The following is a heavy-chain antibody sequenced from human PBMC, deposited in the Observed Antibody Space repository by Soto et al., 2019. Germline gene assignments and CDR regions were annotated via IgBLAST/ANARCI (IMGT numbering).Heavy chain of an antibody. CDR3: ARVPDR. J-gene: IGHJ5*02. CDR1: GGSISSGGYS. CDR2: IYHSGST. V-gene: IGHV4-30-2*01. Sequence: ASETLSLTCAVSGGSISSGGYSWSWIRQPPGKGLEWIGYIYHSGSTYYNPSLKSRVTISVDRSKNQFSLKLSSVTAADTAVYYGARVPDRWGQGTLFTVSS. D-gene: IGHD2-2*01.